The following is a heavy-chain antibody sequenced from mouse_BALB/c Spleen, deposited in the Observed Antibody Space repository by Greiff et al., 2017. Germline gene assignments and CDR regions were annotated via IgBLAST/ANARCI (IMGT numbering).Heavy chain of an antibody. CDR3: ARSGSPDYFDY. V-gene: IGHV5-17*02. CDR2: ISSGSSTI. CDR1: GFTFSSFG. D-gene: IGHD1-1*01. J-gene: IGHJ2*01. Sequence: EVQRVESGGGLVQPGGSRKLSCAASGFTFSSFGMHWVRQAPEKGLEWVAYISSGSSTIYYADTVKGRFTISRDNPKNTLFLQMTSLRSEDTAMYYCARSGSPDYFDYWGQGTTLTVSS.